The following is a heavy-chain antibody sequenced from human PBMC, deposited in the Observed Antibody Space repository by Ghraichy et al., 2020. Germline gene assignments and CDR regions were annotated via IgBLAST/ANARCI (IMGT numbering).Heavy chain of an antibody. V-gene: IGHV6-1*01. D-gene: IGHD2-15*01. CDR1: GDSVSSNSAV. Sequence: SQTLSLTCAISGDSVSSNSAVWNWIRQCPSRGLEWLGRTYYRSKWYNDYAVSVKSRITINPDTSKNQFSLQLNSVTPEDTAVYYCARDPDLHCSGGSCYSYGMDVWGQGTTVTVSS. CDR3: ARDPDLHCSGGSCYSYGMDV. CDR2: TYYRSKWYN. J-gene: IGHJ6*02.